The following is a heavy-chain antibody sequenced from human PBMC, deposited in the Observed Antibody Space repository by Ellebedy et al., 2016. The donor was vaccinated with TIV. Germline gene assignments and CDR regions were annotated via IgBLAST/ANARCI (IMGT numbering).Heavy chain of an antibody. CDR2: ISSSSSYI. D-gene: IGHD3-22*01. J-gene: IGHJ4*02. Sequence: GESLKISCAASGFTFSSYSMNWVRQAPGKGLEWVSSISSSSSYIYYADSVKGRFTISRDNAKNELYLQMNSLRAEDTAVYYCAREGTMIALEVFYFDYWGQGTLVTVSS. CDR1: GFTFSSYS. CDR3: AREGTMIALEVFYFDY. V-gene: IGHV3-21*01.